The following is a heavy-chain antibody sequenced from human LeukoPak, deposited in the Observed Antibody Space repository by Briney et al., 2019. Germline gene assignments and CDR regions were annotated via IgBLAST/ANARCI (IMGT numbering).Heavy chain of an antibody. D-gene: IGHD6-19*01. CDR2: TYPGDSAT. J-gene: IGHJ4*02. Sequence: GESLKISCKASGYSFTNYWIGWVRQMPGKGLEWMGITYPGDSATRYSPSFQGQVTISTDRSITTAYLQWSSVKASDTAMYYCARWSVSGTVYWGQGALVTVSS. V-gene: IGHV5-51*01. CDR3: ARWSVSGTVY. CDR1: GYSFTNYW.